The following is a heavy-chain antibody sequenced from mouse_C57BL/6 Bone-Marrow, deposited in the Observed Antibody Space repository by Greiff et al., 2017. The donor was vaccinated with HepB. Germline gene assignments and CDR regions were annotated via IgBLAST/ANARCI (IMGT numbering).Heavy chain of an antibody. CDR1: GFTFSSYT. Sequence: KLVESGGGLVKPGGSLKLSCAASGFTFSSYTMSWVRQTPEKRLEWVATISGGGGNTYYPDSVKGRFTISRDNAKNTLYLQMSSLRSEDTALYYCASPYYYGSSYGFAYWGQGTLVTVSA. CDR2: ISGGGGNT. CDR3: ASPYYYGSSYGFAY. J-gene: IGHJ3*01. V-gene: IGHV5-9*01. D-gene: IGHD1-1*01.